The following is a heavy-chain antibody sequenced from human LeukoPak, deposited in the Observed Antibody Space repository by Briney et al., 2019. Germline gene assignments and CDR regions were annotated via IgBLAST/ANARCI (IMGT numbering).Heavy chain of an antibody. CDR3: ARDFENAVII. D-gene: IGHD2/OR15-2a*01. Sequence: ASVKVSCKASGYTFTSYYMHWVRQAPGQGLEWMGIINPSGGSTSYAQKFQGRVTMTRDMFTSTVYMELSSLRSEDTAVYYCARDFENAVIIWGQGTMVTVSS. CDR2: INPSGGST. V-gene: IGHV1-46*01. CDR1: GYTFTSYY. J-gene: IGHJ3*02.